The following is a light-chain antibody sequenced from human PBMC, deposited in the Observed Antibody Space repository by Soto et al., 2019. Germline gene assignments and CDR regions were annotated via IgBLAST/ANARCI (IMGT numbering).Light chain of an antibody. J-gene: IGLJ1*01. CDR3: CSYAGTRTSWV. CDR1: SGDVGTFNL. CDR2: EGT. V-gene: IGLV2-23*01. Sequence: QSALTQPASVSGFLGQSITMSCTGSSGDVGTFNLVSWFQQHPGKAPKLLIFEGTKRPSGVSDRFSGSKSGNTASLTISGLQAEDEADYHCCSYAGTRTSWVFXTGTNLTVL.